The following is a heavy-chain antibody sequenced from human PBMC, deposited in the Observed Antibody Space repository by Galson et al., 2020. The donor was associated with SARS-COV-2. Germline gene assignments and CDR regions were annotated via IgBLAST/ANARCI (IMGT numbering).Heavy chain of an antibody. CDR2: ISSSSSYI. D-gene: IGHD3-3*01. Sequence: GESLKISCAASGFTFSSYSMNWVRQAPGKGLEWVSSISSSSSYIYYADSVKGRFTISRDNAKNSLYLQMNSLRAEDTAVYYCARDSRFLEWLLPDYYYYMDVWGKGTTVTVSS. CDR3: ARDSRFLEWLLPDYYYYMDV. CDR1: GFTFSSYS. V-gene: IGHV3-21*01. J-gene: IGHJ6*03.